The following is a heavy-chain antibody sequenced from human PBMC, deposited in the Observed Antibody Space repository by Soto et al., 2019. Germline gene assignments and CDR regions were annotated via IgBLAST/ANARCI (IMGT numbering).Heavy chain of an antibody. CDR1: CS. V-gene: IGHV1-2*02. CDR3: ARELRRRDGYSAFDY. CDR2: INPNSGGT. D-gene: IGHD5-18*01. Sequence: CSMWSARHETIQGLEWMGWINPNSGGTSYAQKFQGRVTMTRDTSISTAYMELSRLRTDDTAVYFCARELRRRDGYSAFDYWGQRTLVPGSS. J-gene: IGHJ4*02.